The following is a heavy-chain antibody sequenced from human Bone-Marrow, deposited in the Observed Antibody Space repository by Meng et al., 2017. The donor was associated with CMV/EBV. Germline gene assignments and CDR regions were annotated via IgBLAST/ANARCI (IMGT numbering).Heavy chain of an antibody. CDR3: ERGRGRGGYVDPGVSGYFDF. V-gene: IGHV3-64*02. D-gene: IGHD6-25*01. CDR2: RSSNGGDT. J-gene: IGHJ4*02. CDR1: GCILSDDD. Sequence: GGSLSLSCAVTGCILSDDDMHWVRHAPRKGLEYVSIRSSNGGDTNYADSVQGRFTITRENSKNKMYLQMGSLRAEDKAVYYCERGRGRGGYVDPGVSGYFDFWGQGTLVTVSS.